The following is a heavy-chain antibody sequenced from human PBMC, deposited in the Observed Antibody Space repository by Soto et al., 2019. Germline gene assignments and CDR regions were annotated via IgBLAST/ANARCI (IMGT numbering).Heavy chain of an antibody. Sequence: GASVKVSCKASGGTFSSYAISCVRQAPGQGLEWMGGIIPIFGTANYAQKFQGRVTITADESTTTAYMELTSLKSEDTAVYYCARDKDRQQLGGNYYYGIYVWGQGTTVTVSS. CDR3: ARDKDRQQLGGNYYYGIYV. D-gene: IGHD2-15*01. CDR2: IIPIFGTA. V-gene: IGHV1-69*13. J-gene: IGHJ6*02. CDR1: GGTFSSYA.